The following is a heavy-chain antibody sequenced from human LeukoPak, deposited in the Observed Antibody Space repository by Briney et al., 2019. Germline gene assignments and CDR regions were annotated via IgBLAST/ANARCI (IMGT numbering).Heavy chain of an antibody. J-gene: IGHJ5*02. Sequence: QSGGSLRLSCAASGFTFSSYAIHWVRQAPGKGLEWVAVIAYDGGNKYYADSAKGRFTISRDNSKNTLFLQMNSLRAEDTAVYYCARDSSPWYYYDRSGSNGFDPWGQGTLVTVSS. CDR2: IAYDGGNK. CDR1: GFTFSSYA. CDR3: ARDSSPWYYYDRSGSNGFDP. V-gene: IGHV3-30-3*01. D-gene: IGHD3-22*01.